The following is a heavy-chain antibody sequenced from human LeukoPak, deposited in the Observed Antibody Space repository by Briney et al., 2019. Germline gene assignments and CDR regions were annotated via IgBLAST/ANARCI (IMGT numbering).Heavy chain of an antibody. CDR3: ARVPMYDYDILTGYDY. V-gene: IGHV1-2*02. CDR2: INPNSGGT. J-gene: IGHJ4*02. D-gene: IGHD3-9*01. CDR1: GYTFTGYY. Sequence: ASVKVSCKASGYTFTGYYMHWVRQAPGQGLEWMGWINPNSGGTNYAQKFQGRVTMTRDTSISTAYMELSRLRSDDTAVYYCARVPMYDYDILTGYDYWGQGTLVTVSS.